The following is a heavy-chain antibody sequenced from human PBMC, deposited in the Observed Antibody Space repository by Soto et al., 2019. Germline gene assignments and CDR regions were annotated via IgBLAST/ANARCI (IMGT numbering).Heavy chain of an antibody. D-gene: IGHD1-26*01. CDR2: ISAYNGNT. CDR1: GYTFTSYG. J-gene: IGHJ6*02. CDR3: ASSFQVGGLLPYYGMDV. Sequence: ASVKVSCKASGYTFTSYGISWVRQAPGQGLEWMGWISAYNGNTNYEQKLQGRVTMTTDTSTSTAYMELRSLRSDDTAVYYCASSFQVGGLLPYYGMDVWGQGTTVTVSS. V-gene: IGHV1-18*01.